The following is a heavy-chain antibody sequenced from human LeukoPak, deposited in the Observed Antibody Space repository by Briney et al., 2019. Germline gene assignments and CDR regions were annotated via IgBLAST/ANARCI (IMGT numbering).Heavy chain of an antibody. CDR2: ISGSGGST. D-gene: IGHD3-10*01. V-gene: IGHV3-23*01. J-gene: IGHJ3*02. Sequence: GGSLRLSCAASGFTFSSYAMSWVRQAPGKGLEWVSAISGSGGSTYYADSVKGRFTISRDNAKNSLYLQMNSLRAEDTAVYYCATWFGEDAFDIWGQGTMVTVSS. CDR3: ATWFGEDAFDI. CDR1: GFTFSSYA.